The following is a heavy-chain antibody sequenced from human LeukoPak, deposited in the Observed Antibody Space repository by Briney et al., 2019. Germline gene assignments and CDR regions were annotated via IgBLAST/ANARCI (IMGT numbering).Heavy chain of an antibody. J-gene: IGHJ4*02. CDR3: ARKGLLDY. V-gene: IGHV1-8*01. CDR2: MNPNSGNS. CDR1: GYTFTSHD. Sequence: GASVKVSCKASGYTFTSHDINWVRQAPGQGLEWMGWMNPNSGNSGNAQKFQGRVTMTRNTSVSTAYMELSSLRSEDTAVHYCARKGLLDYWGQGTLVTVSS. D-gene: IGHD2-21*01.